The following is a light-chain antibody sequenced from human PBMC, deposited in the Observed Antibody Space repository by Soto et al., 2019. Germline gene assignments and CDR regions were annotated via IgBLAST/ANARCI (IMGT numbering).Light chain of an antibody. J-gene: IGLJ2*01. CDR1: NSDVGTYNL. Sequence: QSALTQPASVSGSPGQSITISCTGTNSDVGTYNLVSWYQQHPGKAPKLMIYEVNKRPSGVSNRCSGSRSGNTASLTISGLQAEDEADYYCCSCAGSGTPVVFGGGTKLTVL. V-gene: IGLV2-23*02. CDR3: CSCAGSGTPVV. CDR2: EVN.